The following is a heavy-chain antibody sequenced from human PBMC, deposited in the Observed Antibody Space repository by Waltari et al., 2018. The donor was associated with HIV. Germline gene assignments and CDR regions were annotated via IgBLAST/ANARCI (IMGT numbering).Heavy chain of an antibody. Sequence: EVQLVEYGGGLVTSGGSMRTPGAACGLTVSNPSMRWVSQAPGKGMECVANIKQDGSEKCYVDSVKGRFTISRDNDKNSVDLQMNSLRAEDTAVYYCARDGGRRGPFGYWGQGTLVTVSS. CDR2: IKQDGSEK. CDR1: GLTVSNPS. D-gene: IGHD3-3*01. CDR3: ARDGGRRGPFGY. J-gene: IGHJ4*02. V-gene: IGHV3-7*01.